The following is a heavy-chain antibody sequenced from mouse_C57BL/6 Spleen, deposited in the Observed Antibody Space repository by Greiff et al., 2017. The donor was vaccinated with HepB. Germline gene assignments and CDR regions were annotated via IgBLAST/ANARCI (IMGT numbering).Heavy chain of an antibody. CDR2: INPNNGGT. Sequence: EVKLQQSGPELVKPGASVKISCKASGYTFTDYYMNWVKQSHGKSLEWIGDINPNNGGTSYNQKFKGKATLTVDKSSSTAYMELRSLTSEDSAVCYCARSYDGYGDYWGQGTTLTVSS. CDR3: ARSYDGYGDY. CDR1: GYTFTDYY. V-gene: IGHV1-26*01. J-gene: IGHJ2*01. D-gene: IGHD2-3*01.